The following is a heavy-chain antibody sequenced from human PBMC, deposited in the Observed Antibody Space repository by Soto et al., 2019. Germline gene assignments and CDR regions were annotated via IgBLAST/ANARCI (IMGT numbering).Heavy chain of an antibody. D-gene: IGHD3-9*01. CDR3: ARLTLTGYYHLYYAMNV. CDR1: GYSFPAYW. V-gene: IGHV5-51*01. Sequence: PGESLKISCHGFGYSFPAYWIAWVRQMPGKGLEWMGIIYPADSDTKYSPSFQGQVTISADKSIDTAYLQWSSLKASDTATYYCARLTLTGYYHLYYAMNVWGQVTTV. J-gene: IGHJ6*02. CDR2: IYPADSDT.